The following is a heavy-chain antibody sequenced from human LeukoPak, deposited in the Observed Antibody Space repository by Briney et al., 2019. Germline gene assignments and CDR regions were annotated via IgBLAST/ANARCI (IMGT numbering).Heavy chain of an antibody. Sequence: PGGSLRLSCAASQSTFYSYWMHWVRQVPGKGLAWVSRVNSDVTSTSYADSVKGRFTVSRDNTKNTLYLQMDSLRVDDMAVYYCAGGGFSGFDRWGQGIVVTVSS. V-gene: IGHV3-74*01. CDR1: QSTFYSYW. CDR3: AGGGFSGFDR. CDR2: VNSDVTST. J-gene: IGHJ4*02. D-gene: IGHD4-23*01.